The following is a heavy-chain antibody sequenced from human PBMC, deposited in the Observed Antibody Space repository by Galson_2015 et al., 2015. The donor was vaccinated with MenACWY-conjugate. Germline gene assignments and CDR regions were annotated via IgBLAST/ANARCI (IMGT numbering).Heavy chain of an antibody. J-gene: IGHJ4*02. Sequence: SVKVSCKASGYTFTKNCIHWVRQAPGQGLEWMGMINPNYGSTSYAQKFQDRVTFSRDTSTTTAYMELTSLTSDDTAVYYCAKDEASSWYDYWGQGTLVTVSS. CDR1: GYTFTKNC. CDR2: INPNYGST. CDR3: AKDEASSWYDY. D-gene: IGHD6-13*01. V-gene: IGHV1-46*01.